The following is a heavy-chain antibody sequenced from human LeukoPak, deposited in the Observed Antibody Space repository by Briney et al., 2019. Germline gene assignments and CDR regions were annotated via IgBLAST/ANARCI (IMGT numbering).Heavy chain of an antibody. V-gene: IGHV4-59*08. CDR3: ARHFVTYPHYFDY. CDR2: IFYSVNT. J-gene: IGHJ4*02. CDR1: GDSISSYY. Sequence: KPSETLSLTCTVSGDSISSYYWNWIRQPPGKGLEWIGYIFYSVNTKYNPSLKSRVTISVDTSKNQFSLRLSSVTAADTAVYYCARHFVTYPHYFDYWGQGTLVTVSS. D-gene: IGHD2-21*01.